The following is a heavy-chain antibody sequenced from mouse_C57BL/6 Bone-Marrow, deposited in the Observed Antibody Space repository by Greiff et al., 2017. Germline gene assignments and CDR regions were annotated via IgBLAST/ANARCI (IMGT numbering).Heavy chain of an antibody. Sequence: VQLQQSGAELVKPGASVKLSCKASGYTFTSYWMHWVKQRPGQGLEWIGMIHPNSGSINYNEKFKSKATLSVDKSSSQAYMQLSSLTSEDSAVYYCARLYYDYDGFAYWGQGTLVTVSA. D-gene: IGHD2-4*01. J-gene: IGHJ3*01. V-gene: IGHV1-64*01. CDR3: ARLYYDYDGFAY. CDR2: IHPNSGSI. CDR1: GYTFTSYW.